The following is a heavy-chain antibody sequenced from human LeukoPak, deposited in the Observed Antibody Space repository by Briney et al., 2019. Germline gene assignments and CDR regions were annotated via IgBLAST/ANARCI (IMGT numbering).Heavy chain of an antibody. V-gene: IGHV4-59*01. CDR1: GGSISSYY. D-gene: IGHD4-17*01. Sequence: SETLSLTCTVSGGSISSYYWSRIRQPPGKGLEWIGYIYYSGSTNYNPSLKSRVTISVDTSKNQFSLKLSSVTAADTAVYYCARSPIVGNDYGDYGGWFDPWGQGTLVTVSS. CDR2: IYYSGST. CDR3: ARSPIVGNDYGDYGGWFDP. J-gene: IGHJ5*02.